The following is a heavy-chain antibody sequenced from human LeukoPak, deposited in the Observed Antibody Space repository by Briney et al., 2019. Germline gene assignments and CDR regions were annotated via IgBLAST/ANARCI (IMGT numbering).Heavy chain of an antibody. V-gene: IGHV3-21*01. J-gene: IGHJ3*02. Sequence: GGSLRLSCAASGFTFSSYSMNWVRQAPGKGLEWGSSISSSSSYIYYADSVKGRFTISRDNAQNSLYLQMNSLRAEDTAVYYCARAYGRAFDIWGQGTMVTVSS. CDR1: GFTFSSYS. D-gene: IGHD3-16*01. CDR2: ISSSSSYI. CDR3: ARAYGRAFDI.